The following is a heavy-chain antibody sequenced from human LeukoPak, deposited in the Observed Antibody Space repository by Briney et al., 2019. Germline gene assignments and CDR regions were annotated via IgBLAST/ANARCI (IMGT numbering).Heavy chain of an antibody. Sequence: GASVKVSCKASGYTFIGYYMHWVRQAPGQGLEWMGWNNPNSGDTNSAQKFQGRVTMTRDTSISTAYMELSRLRSDDTAVYYCARGHTVTAFDYWGQGTLVTVSS. CDR3: ARGHTVTAFDY. D-gene: IGHD4-17*01. J-gene: IGHJ4*02. V-gene: IGHV1-2*02. CDR1: GYTFIGYY. CDR2: NNPNSGDT.